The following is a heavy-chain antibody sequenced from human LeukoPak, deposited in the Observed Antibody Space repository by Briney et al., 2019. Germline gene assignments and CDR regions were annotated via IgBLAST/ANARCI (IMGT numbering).Heavy chain of an antibody. CDR2: IRYDGSNK. CDR3: ARDYDSSGYYYGGIDY. D-gene: IGHD3-22*01. J-gene: IGHJ4*02. Sequence: PGGSLRLSCAVSGFTFSSYGMHWVRQAPGKGLEWVAFIRYDGSNKYYADSVKGRFTISRDNSKNTLYLQMNSLRAEDTAVYYCARDYDSSGYYYGGIDYWGQGTLVTVSS. V-gene: IGHV3-30*02. CDR1: GFTFSSYG.